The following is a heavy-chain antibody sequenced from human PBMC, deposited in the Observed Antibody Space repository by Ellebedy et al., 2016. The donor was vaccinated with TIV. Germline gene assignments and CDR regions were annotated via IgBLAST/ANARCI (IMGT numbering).Heavy chain of an antibody. CDR3: ARDQMTDSGYYYYYYGMDV. D-gene: IGHD6-25*01. CDR2: ISGSGGST. Sequence: GESLKISXAASGFTFSSYAMSWVRQAPGKGLEWVSAISGSGGSTYYADSVKGRFTISRDNSKNTLYLQMNSLRAEDTAVYYCARDQMTDSGYYYYYYGMDVWGQGTTVTVSS. CDR1: GFTFSSYA. V-gene: IGHV3-23*01. J-gene: IGHJ6*02.